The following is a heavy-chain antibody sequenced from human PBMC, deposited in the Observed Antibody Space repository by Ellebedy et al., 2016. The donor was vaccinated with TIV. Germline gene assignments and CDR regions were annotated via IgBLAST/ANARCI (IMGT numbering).Heavy chain of an antibody. CDR1: GYTFTDYV. Sequence: AASVKVSCKASGYTFTDYVMHWARQAPGQRLECLGWINAANGNTQYSQKFQGRVTFTRDTSASTAYMDLTSLTSEDTAVYYCARDSYSFDYWGQGTLVTGSS. V-gene: IGHV1-3*01. CDR2: INAANGNT. CDR3: ARDSYSFDY. J-gene: IGHJ4*02.